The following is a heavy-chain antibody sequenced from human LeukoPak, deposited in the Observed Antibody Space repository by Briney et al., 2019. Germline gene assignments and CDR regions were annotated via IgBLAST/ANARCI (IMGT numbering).Heavy chain of an antibody. CDR1: GFTFSSYT. J-gene: IGHJ5*02. CDR3: ARNYDSSLIRWFDL. V-gene: IGHV3-23*01. CDR2: ISGSGGST. Sequence: HPGGSLRLSCTASGFTFSSYTMSWVRPAPGKGLEWVSSISGSGGSTYYTDSVKGWFTISRDNSKNTLYLQMNSLRAEDTAIYYCARNYDSSLIRWFDLWGQGTLVTVSS. D-gene: IGHD3-22*01.